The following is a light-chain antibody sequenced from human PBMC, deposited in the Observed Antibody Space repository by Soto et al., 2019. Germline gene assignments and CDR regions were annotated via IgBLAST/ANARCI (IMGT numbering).Light chain of an antibody. CDR2: GVS. CDR1: QSVNSNF. CDR3: QQYGSSPRS. Sequence: EIVLTQSPVTLSLSPGERATLSCRASQSVNSNFFAWYQQKPGQAPRLLLYGVSTRASGIPDRFTGSGFWTDFALPHRRLEAGDFAIYYCQQYGSSPRSFGQGTKVEIK. J-gene: IGKJ2*03. V-gene: IGKV3-20*01.